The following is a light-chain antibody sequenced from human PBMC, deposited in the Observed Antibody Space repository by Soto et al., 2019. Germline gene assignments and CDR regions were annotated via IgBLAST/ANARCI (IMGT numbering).Light chain of an antibody. CDR1: SSDVCGYNY. CDR2: DVS. V-gene: IGLV2-14*01. Sequence: QSALTQPASVSGSPGQSITISCTGTSSDVCGYNYVSWYQQHPGKAPKLMIYDVSNRPSGVSTPYSGSKSGNPASLTISGLQAEDEADYYCSSYTSSSTPVFGGGTKLTVL. J-gene: IGLJ2*01. CDR3: SSYTSSSTPV.